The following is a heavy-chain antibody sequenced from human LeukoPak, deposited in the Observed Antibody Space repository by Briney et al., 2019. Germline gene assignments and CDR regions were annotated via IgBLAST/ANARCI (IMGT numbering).Heavy chain of an antibody. CDR2: IYYSGRT. CDR3: ARHIAVAVYSGFSYYMDV. Sequence: SETLSLTCTVSGDSISNSNYYWGWIRQPPGEGLEWIGNIYYSGRTYYNPSVKSRVTISVDTSKNQFSLRLNSVTAADTAVYYCARHIAVAVYSGFSYYMDVWGKGTAITVSS. J-gene: IGHJ6*03. V-gene: IGHV4-39*07. D-gene: IGHD6-19*01. CDR1: GDSISNSNYY.